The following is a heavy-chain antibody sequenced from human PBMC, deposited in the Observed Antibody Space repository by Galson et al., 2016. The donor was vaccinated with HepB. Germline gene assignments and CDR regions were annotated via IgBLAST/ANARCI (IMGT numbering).Heavy chain of an antibody. CDR1: GFSFSSYW. J-gene: IGHJ6*02. D-gene: IGHD3-9*01. CDR3: ARTAGLDSLDV. CDR2: IKQDGSEK. Sequence: SLRLSCAASGFSFSSYWMSWVRQAPGKGLEWVANIKQDGSEKNYVDSVKGRFTISRDISKNTLYLQMNSLRAEDTAVYYCARTAGLDSLDVWGQGTTVTVSS. V-gene: IGHV3-7*05.